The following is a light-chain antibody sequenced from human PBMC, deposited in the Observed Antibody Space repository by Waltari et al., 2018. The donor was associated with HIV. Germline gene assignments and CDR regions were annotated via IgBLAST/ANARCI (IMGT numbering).Light chain of an antibody. CDR3: QQYDDGPRGIT. Sequence: EIVMTQSLPTLSVSPGQRVTLSCRASQSISAKVAWYQQRPGQAPRLLIYEAATRPTGIPARFSGSGSGTEFTLTISSLQSEDFATYFCQQYDDGPRGITFGQGTTLEIK. V-gene: IGKV3-15*01. CDR1: QSISAK. CDR2: EAA. J-gene: IGKJ2*01.